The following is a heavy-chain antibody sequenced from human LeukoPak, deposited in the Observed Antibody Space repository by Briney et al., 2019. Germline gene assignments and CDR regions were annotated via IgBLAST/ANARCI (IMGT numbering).Heavy chain of an antibody. D-gene: IGHD6-19*01. V-gene: IGHV6-1*01. CDR2: TYYRTKWYN. Sequence: PSQTLSLTCAISGDSVSSNSAAWNWLRQSPSRGLEWLGRTYYRTKWYNDYAVSVKSRMTIKSDTSKNQFSLQLKSLTLEDTAVYYCAREGYSSDWAFDCWGQGTLVTVSS. J-gene: IGHJ4*02. CDR1: GDSVSSNSAA. CDR3: AREGYSSDWAFDC.